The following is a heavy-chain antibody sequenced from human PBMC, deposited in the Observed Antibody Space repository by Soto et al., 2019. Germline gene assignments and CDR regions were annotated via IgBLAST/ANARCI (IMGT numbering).Heavy chain of an antibody. CDR1: GFSLSTSGVG. D-gene: IGHD3-16*02. Sequence: QITLKESGPPLVKPTQTLTLTCTFSGFSLSTSGVGVGWIRQPPGKALEWLALIYWDDDKRYSPSLKSRLTITKDTSKNQVVLTITNMDPVDTATYYCAHRVRLRLGELSSALEGYFQHWGQGTLVTVSS. V-gene: IGHV2-5*02. J-gene: IGHJ1*01. CDR2: IYWDDDK. CDR3: AHRVRLRLGELSSALEGYFQH.